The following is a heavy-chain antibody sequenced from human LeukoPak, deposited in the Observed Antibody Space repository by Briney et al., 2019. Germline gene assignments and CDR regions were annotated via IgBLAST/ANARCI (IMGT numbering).Heavy chain of an antibody. V-gene: IGHV4-4*07. J-gene: IGHJ3*02. CDR1: GGSISPGYY. Sequence: SETLSLTCTVSGGSISPGYYWSWVRQPAGKELQWIGRIYFSGDTHYNPSFQGRVTMSVDTSKNQFSLNLSSVTAADTAVYYCARDNIPAHINDAFDIWGQGRMVTVSA. CDR2: IYFSGDT. CDR3: ARDNIPAHINDAFDI. D-gene: IGHD6-13*01.